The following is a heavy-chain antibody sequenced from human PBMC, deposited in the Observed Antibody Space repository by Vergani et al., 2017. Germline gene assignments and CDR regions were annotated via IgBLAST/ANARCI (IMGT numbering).Heavy chain of an antibody. J-gene: IGHJ4*02. D-gene: IGHD3-16*01. V-gene: IGHV3-23*01. CDR1: GFTFSSDA. CDR2: ISGSCGST. CDR3: ANDGRDPAPWGGPRFDS. Sequence: EVQLLESGGGLVQPGGSLRLSCAASGFTFSSDAMSWVRQAPGKGLEWVSAISGSCGSTYYADSVKGRFTISRDNSKNTLYRQMNSLRAEDTAVYYCANDGRDPAPWGGPRFDSWGQGTLVTVSS.